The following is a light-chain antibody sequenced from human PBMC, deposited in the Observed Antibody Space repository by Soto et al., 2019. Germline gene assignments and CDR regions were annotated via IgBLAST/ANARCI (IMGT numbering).Light chain of an antibody. CDR3: QSYDSSLSGTGV. CDR2: GNT. Sequence: QSVLTQPPSVSGAPGQRVNISCTGSSSNFGAGFDVHWYQQLPGAAPALLIYGNTNRPSGVPDRFSGSKTGTSASLVITGLQAEDEADYYCQSYDSSLSGTGVFGGGTKLTVL. CDR1: SSNFGAGFD. V-gene: IGLV1-40*01. J-gene: IGLJ3*02.